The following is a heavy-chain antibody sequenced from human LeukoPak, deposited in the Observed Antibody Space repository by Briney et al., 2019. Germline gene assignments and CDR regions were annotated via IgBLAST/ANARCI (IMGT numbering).Heavy chain of an antibody. Sequence: SETLSLTCTVSGDSISSGDYYWSWIRQPPGKGLEWIGEINHSGSTNYNPSLKSRVTISVDTSKNQFSLKLSSVTAADTAVYYCARQDYYDSRIDAFDIWGQGIMVTVSS. CDR1: GDSISSGDYY. V-gene: IGHV4-39*01. D-gene: IGHD3-22*01. CDR2: INHSGST. CDR3: ARQDYYDSRIDAFDI. J-gene: IGHJ3*02.